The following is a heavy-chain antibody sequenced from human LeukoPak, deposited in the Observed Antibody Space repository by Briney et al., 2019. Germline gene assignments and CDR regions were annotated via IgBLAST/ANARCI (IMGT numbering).Heavy chain of an antibody. V-gene: IGHV3-30*18. Sequence: GGSLRLSCAASGFTFSSYGMHWVRQAPGKGLEWVAVISYDGSNKYYAGSVKGRFTISRDNSKNTLYLQMNSLRAEDTAVYYCAKAPPGIAVAGLDHWGQGTLVTVSS. D-gene: IGHD6-19*01. CDR2: ISYDGSNK. CDR1: GFTFSSYG. CDR3: AKAPPGIAVAGLDH. J-gene: IGHJ4*02.